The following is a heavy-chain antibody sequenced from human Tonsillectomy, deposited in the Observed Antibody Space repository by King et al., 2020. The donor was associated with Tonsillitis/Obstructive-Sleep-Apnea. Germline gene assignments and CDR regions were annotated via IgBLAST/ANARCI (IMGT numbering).Heavy chain of an antibody. D-gene: IGHD6-6*01. CDR1: GFTFSTYA. J-gene: IGHJ4*02. Sequence: VQLVESGGGVVQPGRSLRLSCAASGFTFSTYAMHWVRQAPGKGLEWVALLSYDGSNKYYVDSVKGRFTISRDNSKSTLYLQMNSLRPEATAVYYCARSSGGWVSARLFFDYWGQGTLVTVSS. CDR2: LSYDGSNK. CDR3: ARSSGGWVSARLFFDY. V-gene: IGHV3-30*04.